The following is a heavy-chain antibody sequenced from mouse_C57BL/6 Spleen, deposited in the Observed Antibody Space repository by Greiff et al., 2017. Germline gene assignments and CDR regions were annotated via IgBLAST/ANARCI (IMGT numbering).Heavy chain of an antibody. CDR1: GYTFTDYY. CDR3: ARYDGYYGLFFAY. V-gene: IGHV1-26*01. D-gene: IGHD2-3*01. CDR2: INPNNGGT. Sequence: VQLQQSGPELVKPGASVTISCKASGYTFTDYYMNWVKQSHGKSLEWIGDINPNNGGTSYNQKFKGKATLTVDKSSSTAYMELRSLTSEDSAVYYCARYDGYYGLFFAYWGQGTLVTVSA. J-gene: IGHJ3*01.